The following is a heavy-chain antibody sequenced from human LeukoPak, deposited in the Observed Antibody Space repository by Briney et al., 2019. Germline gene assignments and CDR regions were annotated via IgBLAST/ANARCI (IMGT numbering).Heavy chain of an antibody. CDR2: IYYSGST. Sequence: SQTLSLTCTVSGGSISSGGYYWSWIRQSPGKGLEWIGYIYYSGSTNYNPSLKSRVTISVDTSKNQFSLKLSSVTAADTAVYYCARHVWLQPFDYWGQGTLVTVSS. CDR3: ARHVWLQPFDY. D-gene: IGHD3-9*01. J-gene: IGHJ4*02. V-gene: IGHV4-61*08. CDR1: GGSISSGGYY.